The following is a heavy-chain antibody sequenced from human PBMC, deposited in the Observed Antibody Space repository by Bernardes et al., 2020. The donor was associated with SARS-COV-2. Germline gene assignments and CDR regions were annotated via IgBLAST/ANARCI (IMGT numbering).Heavy chain of an antibody. D-gene: IGHD3-22*01. J-gene: IGHJ4*02. V-gene: IGHV4-34*01. Sequence: SETLSLTCTVSGDSISSGYYWSWIRQPPGKGLEWIGEINHSGSTNYNPSLKSRVTLSVDTSKNQFSLKLSSLTAADTAVYYCARGRNSVNMILVVIGFTVYFDYWGQGTLVTVSS. CDR2: INHSGST. CDR3: ARGRNSVNMILVVIGFTVYFDY. CDR1: GDSISSGYY.